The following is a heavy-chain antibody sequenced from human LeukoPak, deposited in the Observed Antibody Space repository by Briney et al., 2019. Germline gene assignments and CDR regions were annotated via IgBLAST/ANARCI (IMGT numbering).Heavy chain of an antibody. CDR1: GFTFSSYT. V-gene: IGHV3-23*01. D-gene: IGHD6-25*01. J-gene: IGHJ4*02. Sequence: PGGSLRLSCAASGFTFSSYTMSWVRQAPGKGLEWVSASSASGDSTYYADSVKGRFTISRDNSKNTLYLQMNSLRAEDTAVYYCASEIAAGDYWGQGTLVTVSS. CDR2: SSASGDST. CDR3: ASEIAAGDY.